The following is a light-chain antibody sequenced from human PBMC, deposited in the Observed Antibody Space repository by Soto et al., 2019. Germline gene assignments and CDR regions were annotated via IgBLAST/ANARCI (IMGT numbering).Light chain of an antibody. V-gene: IGLV1-44*01. Sequence: QSVLTQPPSASGTPGQRVTISCSGSSSNIGSNTVNWYQQLPGTASKLLIYSNNQRPSGVPDRFSGSKSGTSASLAISGLQSEDEADDYCAAWDDSLNGVVFGGGTKHTVL. CDR3: AAWDDSLNGVV. CDR2: SNN. J-gene: IGLJ2*01. CDR1: SSNIGSNT.